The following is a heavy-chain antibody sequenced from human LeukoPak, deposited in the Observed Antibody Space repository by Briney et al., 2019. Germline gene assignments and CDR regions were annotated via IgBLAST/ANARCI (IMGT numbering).Heavy chain of an antibody. CDR2: IYPGDSDT. CDR1: GYSFTSYW. CDR3: ARQAIIVVAGTHDAFDI. D-gene: IGHD6-19*01. Sequence: GESLKISCKGSGYSFTSYWIGWVRQMPGKGLEWMGIIYPGDSDTRYSPSFQGQVTISADKSISTAYLQWSSLKASDTAMYYCARQAIIVVAGTHDAFDIWGQGTMVTVSS. J-gene: IGHJ3*02. V-gene: IGHV5-51*01.